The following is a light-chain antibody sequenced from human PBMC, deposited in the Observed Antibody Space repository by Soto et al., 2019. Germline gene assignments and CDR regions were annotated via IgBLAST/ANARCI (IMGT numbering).Light chain of an antibody. CDR3: MQSTQLPPT. CDR1: QSVLFSSNKKYY. V-gene: IGKV4-1*01. Sequence: DIVVTQPPDSLAVSLGERATISCKSSQSVLFSSNKKYYLAWYLQKPGQSPQLLIYEVSTRVSGVPDRFSGSGSGTDFTLEISRVETDDVGIYYCMQSTQLPPTFGQGTRLEIK. J-gene: IGKJ5*01. CDR2: EVS.